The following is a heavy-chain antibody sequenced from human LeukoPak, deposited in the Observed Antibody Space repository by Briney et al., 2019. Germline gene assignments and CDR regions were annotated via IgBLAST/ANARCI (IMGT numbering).Heavy chain of an antibody. CDR3: AKDGSAISSDYYFDY. V-gene: IGHV3-30*18. CDR2: LSYDGINK. D-gene: IGHD2-21*02. Sequence: GRSLRLSCAASGFTFSRYGMHWVRQAPGKGLEWVAVLSYDGINKYYADSVKGRFTISRDNSKDTLYLQMNSLRAEDTAVYYCAKDGSAISSDYYFDYWGQEPWSPSPQ. CDR1: GFTFSRYG. J-gene: IGHJ4*01.